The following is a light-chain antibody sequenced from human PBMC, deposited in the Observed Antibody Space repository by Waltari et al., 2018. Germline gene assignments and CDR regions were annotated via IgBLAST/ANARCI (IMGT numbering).Light chain of an antibody. V-gene: IGKV1-5*03. CDR3: QQYSTSSLYT. J-gene: IGKJ2*01. CDR2: LAS. CDR1: QSVSRW. Sequence: DIQMTRSPYTPSASVGDRVTISCRASQSVSRWLDWYQQKPGKAPKSLIYLASTLESGVPSRFSGSGSGTEFTLTISSLQPDDFATYYCQQYSTSSLYTFGQGTKLEI.